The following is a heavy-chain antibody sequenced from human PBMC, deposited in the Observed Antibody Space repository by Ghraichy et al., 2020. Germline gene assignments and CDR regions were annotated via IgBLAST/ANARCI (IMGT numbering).Heavy chain of an antibody. V-gene: IGHV4-4*07. Sequence: SQTLSLTCSVSGGTIRNYYWSWIRQPAGQGLEWIGRIYSSGSTDYDPSLKSRVTMSVDTSKNQFSLRLRSVTAADTAVYYCARGRGDIYQFLQFWGQGTLVTVSS. CDR3: ARGRGDIYQFLQF. CDR2: IYSSGST. CDR1: GGTIRNYY. D-gene: IGHD4-17*01. J-gene: IGHJ1*01.